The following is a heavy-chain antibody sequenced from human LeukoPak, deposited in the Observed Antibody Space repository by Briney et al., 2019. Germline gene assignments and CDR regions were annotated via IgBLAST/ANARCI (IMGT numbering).Heavy chain of an antibody. CDR2: ISAYNGNT. J-gene: IGHJ6*02. D-gene: IGHD2-2*01. CDR1: GYTFTSYG. V-gene: IGHV1-18*01. CDR3: ARDCSSTSCYSWHYYYYGMDV. Sequence: ASVKVSCKAPGYTFTSYGISWVRQAPGQGLEWMGWISAYNGNTNYAQKLQGRVTMTTDTSTSTAYMELRSLRSDDTAVYYCARDCSSTSCYSWHYYYYGMDVWGQGTTVTVSS.